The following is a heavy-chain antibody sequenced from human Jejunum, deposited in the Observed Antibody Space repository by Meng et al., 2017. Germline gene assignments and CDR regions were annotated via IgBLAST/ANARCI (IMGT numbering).Heavy chain of an antibody. CDR2: IYGNGVK. CDR1: GFSLTPAAVG. Sequence: TLKVFGPTLVKPTQTLTLTCTFSGFSLTPAAVGVGWIRQPPGKALEWLALIYGNGVKRFSPSLKSRLSITMDTSKNQVDLTMTNMDPVDTATYYCAHRPAATGWGVFFYWGQGMLVTVSS. V-gene: IGHV2-5*01. J-gene: IGHJ4*02. CDR3: AHRPAATGWGVFFY. D-gene: IGHD3-10*01.